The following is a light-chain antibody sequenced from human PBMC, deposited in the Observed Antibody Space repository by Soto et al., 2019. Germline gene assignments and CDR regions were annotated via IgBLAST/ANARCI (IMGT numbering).Light chain of an antibody. Sequence: LTQPASVSGSPGQSITVSCTGTSSDVGGYNYVSWYQQHPGKAPKLMIYEVSNRPSGVSNRFSGSKSGNTASLTISGLQAEDEADYYCSSYTSSSTFYVFGTGTKVTVL. CDR3: SSYTSSSTFYV. J-gene: IGLJ1*01. CDR2: EVS. CDR1: SSDVGGYNY. V-gene: IGLV2-14*01.